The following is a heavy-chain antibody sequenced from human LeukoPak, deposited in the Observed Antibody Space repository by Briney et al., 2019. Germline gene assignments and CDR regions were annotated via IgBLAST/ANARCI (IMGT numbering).Heavy chain of an antibody. Sequence: ASVKVSCKASVCTFTSYYMHWVRQAPGQGLEWMGILNPSGGSTSYAQKFQGRVTMTRDTSTSTVYMELSSLRSEDTAVYYCARGGTIFGPQGYYGMDVWGQGTTVTVSS. CDR3: ARGGTIFGPQGYYGMDV. V-gene: IGHV1-46*01. CDR1: VCTFTSYY. CDR2: LNPSGGST. J-gene: IGHJ6*02. D-gene: IGHD3-3*01.